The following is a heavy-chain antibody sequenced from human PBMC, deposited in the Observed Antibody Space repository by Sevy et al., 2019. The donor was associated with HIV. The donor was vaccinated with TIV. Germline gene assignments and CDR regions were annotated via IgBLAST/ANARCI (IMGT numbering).Heavy chain of an antibody. Sequence: SETLSLTCAVYGGSFSGYYWSWIRQPPGKGLEWIGEINHTGSPNYNPSLKSRVTISVDTSKNQFSLKLSSVTAADTAVYYCARGTYYDFWSGYQYFDYWGQGTLVTVSS. CDR3: ARGTYYDFWSGYQYFDY. CDR1: GGSFSGYY. D-gene: IGHD3-3*01. V-gene: IGHV4-34*01. CDR2: INHTGSP. J-gene: IGHJ4*02.